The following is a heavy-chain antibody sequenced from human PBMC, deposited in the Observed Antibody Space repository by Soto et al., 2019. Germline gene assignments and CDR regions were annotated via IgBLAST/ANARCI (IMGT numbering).Heavy chain of an antibody. CDR3: ARDWGGLGY. D-gene: IGHD3-10*01. J-gene: IGHJ4*02. CDR2: IIKDGSEK. CDR1: GFTFSKYW. V-gene: IGHV3-7*03. Sequence: PGGSLRLSSAASGFTFSKYWITWVRQAPGKGLEWVANIIKDGSEKSYVDSVKGRFTISRDNAKNSLYLEMNRLRVEDLAAYYCARDWGGLGYWGQGPLVTFSS.